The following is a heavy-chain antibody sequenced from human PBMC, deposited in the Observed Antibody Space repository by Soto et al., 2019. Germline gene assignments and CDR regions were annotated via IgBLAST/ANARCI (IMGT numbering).Heavy chain of an antibody. J-gene: IGHJ4*02. Sequence: GGSLILSWAASGFTFSSDFMHWVRQAPGKGLEWVAVISYDGSNKYYADSVKGRFTISRDNSKNTLYLQMNSLRDEDTAVYYCGRDPYYGSGTYRPNIDYWGQGTLVIVSS. CDR3: GRDPYYGSGTYRPNIDY. CDR2: ISYDGSNK. V-gene: IGHV3-30*03. CDR1: GFTFSSDF. D-gene: IGHD3-10*01.